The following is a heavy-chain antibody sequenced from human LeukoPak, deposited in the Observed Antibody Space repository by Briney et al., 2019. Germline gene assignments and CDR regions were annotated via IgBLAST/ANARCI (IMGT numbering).Heavy chain of an antibody. CDR3: ARQLPGDWFDP. Sequence: PSETLSLTCTVSGGSISSSRYYWGWIRQPPGKGLEWIGSNNYSGSTYYNPSLKSRVTISVDTSKNQFSLKLSSVTAADTAVYYCARQLPGDWFDPWSQGTLVTVSS. J-gene: IGHJ5*02. D-gene: IGHD1-14*01. CDR2: NNYSGST. V-gene: IGHV4-39*01. CDR1: GGSISSSRYY.